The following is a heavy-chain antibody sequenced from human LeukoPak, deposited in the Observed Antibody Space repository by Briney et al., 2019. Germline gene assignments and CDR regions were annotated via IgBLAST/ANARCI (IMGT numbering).Heavy chain of an antibody. Sequence: GGSLRLSCAASGFTFSSYAMSRVRQAPGKGLEWVSGISGSGGSTYYADSVKGRFTISRDNSKNTLYLQMNSLRAEDTALYYCAKGLREYDFWSGYATWGQGTLVTVSS. CDR3: AKGLREYDFWSGYAT. CDR1: GFTFSSYA. J-gene: IGHJ5*02. V-gene: IGHV3-23*01. CDR2: ISGSGGST. D-gene: IGHD3-3*01.